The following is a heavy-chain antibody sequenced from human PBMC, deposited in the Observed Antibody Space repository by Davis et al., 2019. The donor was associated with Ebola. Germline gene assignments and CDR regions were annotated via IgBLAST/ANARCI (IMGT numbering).Heavy chain of an antibody. J-gene: IGHJ4*02. V-gene: IGHV3-23*01. D-gene: IGHD4-17*01. CDR2: ISGSGGST. CDR3: ARDPMTTVTSHYFDY. Sequence: GESLKISCAASGFTFSSYAMSWVRQAPGKGLEWVSAISGSGGSTYYADSVKGRFTISRDNSKNTLYLQMNSLRAEDTAVYYCARDPMTTVTSHYFDYWGQGTLVTVSS. CDR1: GFTFSSYA.